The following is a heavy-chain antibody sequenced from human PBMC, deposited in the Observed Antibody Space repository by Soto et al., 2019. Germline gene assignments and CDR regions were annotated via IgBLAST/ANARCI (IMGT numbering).Heavy chain of an antibody. Sequence: SETLSLTCTVSGDSISSGGFCWTWVRQSPGKGLEWIGNIYSSGTTSYNLSLRSRLLISVDTSKNEFSLKVSSVTAADTAVYYCARAYGVDDYGMDVWRLGTTVTVSS. CDR2: IYSSGTT. CDR3: ARAYGVDDYGMDV. J-gene: IGHJ6*02. V-gene: IGHV4-30-4*01. D-gene: IGHD4-17*01. CDR1: GDSISSGGFC.